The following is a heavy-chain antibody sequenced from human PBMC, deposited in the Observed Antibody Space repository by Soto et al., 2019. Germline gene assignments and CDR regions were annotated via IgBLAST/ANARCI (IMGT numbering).Heavy chain of an antibody. Sequence: PSETLSLTCTVSGCSISSYYWSWIRQPPGKGLEWIGYIYYSGSTNYNPSLKSRVTISVDTSKNQFSLKLSSVTAADTAVYYCARVPSAIYGGNFNYFDYWGQGTLVTVSS. CDR1: GCSISSYY. D-gene: IGHD4-17*01. CDR3: ARVPSAIYGGNFNYFDY. V-gene: IGHV4-59*01. CDR2: IYYSGST. J-gene: IGHJ4*02.